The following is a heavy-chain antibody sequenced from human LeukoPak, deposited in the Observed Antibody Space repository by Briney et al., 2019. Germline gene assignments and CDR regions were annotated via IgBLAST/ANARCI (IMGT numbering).Heavy chain of an antibody. V-gene: IGHV3-21*01. CDR2: ISGSSRYI. D-gene: IGHD6-13*01. Sequence: GGSLRLSCAASGFTFSSYSMNWVRQAPGKGLEWVSSISGSSRYIYYADSVKGRFTISRDNAKNSLYLQMNSLRAEDTAVYYCARESAALSGLDYWGQGTLVTVSS. CDR1: GFTFSSYS. J-gene: IGHJ4*02. CDR3: ARESAALSGLDY.